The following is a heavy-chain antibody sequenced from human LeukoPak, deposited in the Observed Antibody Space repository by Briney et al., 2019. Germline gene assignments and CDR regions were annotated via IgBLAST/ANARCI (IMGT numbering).Heavy chain of an antibody. D-gene: IGHD2-8*01. CDR1: GFTFSSYS. CDR2: ISSSSSYI. J-gene: IGHJ4*02. CDR3: ARVGAIYCTNGVCPPFDY. V-gene: IGHV3-21*01. Sequence: GGSLRLSCAASGFTFSSYSMNWVRQAPGKGLEGVSSISSSSSYIYYADSVKGRFTISRDNPKNSLYLQMNSLRAEHTAVYYCARVGAIYCTNGVCPPFDYWGQGTLVTVSS.